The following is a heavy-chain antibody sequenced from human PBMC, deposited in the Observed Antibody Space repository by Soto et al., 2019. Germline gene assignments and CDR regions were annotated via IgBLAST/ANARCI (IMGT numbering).Heavy chain of an antibody. CDR1: GFTVSSNY. D-gene: IGHD3-10*01. V-gene: IGHV3-66*01. CDR3: ARDGGRGDYYGSGSYYLDAFDI. Sequence: EVHLVESGGGLVQPGGSLRLSCAASGFTVSSNYMSWVRQAPGKGLEWVSVIYSGGSTYYADSVKGRFTISRDNSKNTLYLQMNSLRAEDTAVYYCARDGGRGDYYGSGSYYLDAFDIWGQGTMVTVSS. CDR2: IYSGGST. J-gene: IGHJ3*02.